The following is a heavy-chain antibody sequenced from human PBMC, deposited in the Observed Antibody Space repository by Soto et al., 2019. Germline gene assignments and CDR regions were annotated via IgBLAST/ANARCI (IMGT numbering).Heavy chain of an antibody. CDR1: GGSFSGYY. D-gene: IGHD1-26*01. J-gene: IGHJ4*02. Sequence: LSRTCAVYGGSFSGYYWSWVRQLPGKGLEWLGEINHSGSTNYNSSLKSRVTISVDTSKNQFSLKLSSVTAADTAVYYCARASGSYYGYFDYWGEGTLVTVPS. CDR3: ARASGSYYGYFDY. V-gene: IGHV4-34*01. CDR2: INHSGST.